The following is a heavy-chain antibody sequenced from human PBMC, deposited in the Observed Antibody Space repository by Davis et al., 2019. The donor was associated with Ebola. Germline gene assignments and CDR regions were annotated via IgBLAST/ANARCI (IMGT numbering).Heavy chain of an antibody. Sequence: ASVKVSCKASGYTFTSYGISWVRQAPGQGLEWMGWISAYNGNTNYAQKLQGRVTMTTDTSTSTAYMELRSLRSDDTAVYYCARASKGGMDAASLYFDYWGQGTLVTVSS. V-gene: IGHV1-18*01. J-gene: IGHJ4*02. CDR3: ARASKGGMDAASLYFDY. D-gene: IGHD3-16*01. CDR2: ISAYNGNT. CDR1: GYTFTSYG.